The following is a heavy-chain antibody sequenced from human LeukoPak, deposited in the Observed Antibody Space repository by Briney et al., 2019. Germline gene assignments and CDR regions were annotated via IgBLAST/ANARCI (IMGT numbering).Heavy chain of an antibody. V-gene: IGHV3-30-3*01. CDR2: ISYDGSNK. CDR3: ARDRNIVVATNYFDY. D-gene: IGHD1-26*01. CDR1: GFTFSSYA. Sequence: GGSLRLSCAASGFTFSSYAMHWVRQAPGKGLEWVAVISYDGSNKYYADSVKGRFTISRDNSKNTLYLQMNSLRAEDTAVHYCARDRNIVVATNYFDYWGQGTLVTVSS. J-gene: IGHJ4*02.